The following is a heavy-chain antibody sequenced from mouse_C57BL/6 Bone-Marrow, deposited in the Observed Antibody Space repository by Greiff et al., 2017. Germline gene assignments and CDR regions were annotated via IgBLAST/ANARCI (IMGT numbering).Heavy chain of an antibody. CDR3: ARDDDYDVGTWFAY. V-gene: IGHV1-69*01. CDR2: IDPSDSYT. D-gene: IGHD2-4*01. Sequence: QVQLQQPGAELVMPGASVKLSCKASGYTFTSYWMHWVKQRPGQGLEWIGEIDPSDSYTNYNQKFKGKSTLTVDKSSSTAYMQLSSLTSEDSAVYYCARDDDYDVGTWFAYWGQGTLVTVSA. J-gene: IGHJ3*01. CDR1: GYTFTSYW.